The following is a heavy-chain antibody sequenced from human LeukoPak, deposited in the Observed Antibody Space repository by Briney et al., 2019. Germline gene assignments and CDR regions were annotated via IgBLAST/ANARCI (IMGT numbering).Heavy chain of an antibody. Sequence: ASVKVSCKASGYTFTGYYMHWVRQAPGQGLEWMGWINPNSGGTNYAQKFQGRVTMTRDTSISTAYMELSRLRSDDTAVYYCAREGVSHLAPPHTNYYFDYGGRETLVTVSS. CDR2: INPNSGGT. CDR1: GYTFTGYY. V-gene: IGHV1-2*02. J-gene: IGHJ4*02. D-gene: IGHD2-8*01. CDR3: AREGVSHLAPPHTNYYFDY.